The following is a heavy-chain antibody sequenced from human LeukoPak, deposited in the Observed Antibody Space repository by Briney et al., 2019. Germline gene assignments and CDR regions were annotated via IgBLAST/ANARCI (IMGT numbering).Heavy chain of an antibody. CDR2: ISGSAHKI. D-gene: IGHD5-18*01. Sequence: PGGSLRLSCVASGITFSNYAVSGFGQAPGKGLDWFSVISGSAHKIRYADSVKGRFTISRDNSENIVYLQMNNLRVEDTAVYYCAGRPTGYSSGYIHWGQGTLVTVSS. CDR3: AGRPTGYSSGYIH. V-gene: IGHV3-23*01. J-gene: IGHJ4*02. CDR1: GITFSNYA.